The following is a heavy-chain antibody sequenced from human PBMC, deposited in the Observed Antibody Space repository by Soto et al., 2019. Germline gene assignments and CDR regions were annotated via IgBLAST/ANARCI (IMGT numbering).Heavy chain of an antibody. CDR1: GFTFSSYA. J-gene: IGHJ4*02. CDR3: AKAPNALGFGTDY. CDR2: ISGSGGST. D-gene: IGHD3-10*01. Sequence: EVQLLESGGGLVQPGGSLRLSCAASGFTFSSYAMSWVRQAPGKGLDGVSAISGSGGSTYYADSVKGRFTISRDNSKNTLYLQMNSLRAEDTAVYYCAKAPNALGFGTDYWGQGTLVTVSS. V-gene: IGHV3-23*01.